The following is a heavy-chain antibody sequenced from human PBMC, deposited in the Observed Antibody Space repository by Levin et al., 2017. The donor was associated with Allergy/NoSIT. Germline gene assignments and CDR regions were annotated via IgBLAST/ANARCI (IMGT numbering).Heavy chain of an antibody. V-gene: IGHV1-46*01. CDR1: GYSFTNYQ. CDR3: GKVDVRQLGLTAYYTDDS. Sequence: ASVKVSCKTSGYSFTNYQIHWVRQAPGQGLQWMGMIYTAGGRTNFAQRFLGRVIMSRDTSTSTVFLDLKRLTSDDTAVYYCGKVDVRQLGLTAYYTDDSWGQGTLVTLSS. J-gene: IGHJ4*02. D-gene: IGHD3-9*01. CDR2: IYTAGGRT.